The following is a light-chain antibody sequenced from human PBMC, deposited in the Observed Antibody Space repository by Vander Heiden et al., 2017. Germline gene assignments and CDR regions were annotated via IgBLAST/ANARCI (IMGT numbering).Light chain of an antibody. J-gene: IGLJ3*02. Sequence: SYDLTQALPVSVALGQTARITCGGKNIGSKNVHWYQQKPGQAPALVIYRDNNRPSGIPERLSGSNSGNTATLTISSAQVGDEADYFCQVWDNGSVVFGGGTKLTVL. CDR3: QVWDNGSVV. CDR1: NIGSKN. V-gene: IGLV3-9*01. CDR2: RDN.